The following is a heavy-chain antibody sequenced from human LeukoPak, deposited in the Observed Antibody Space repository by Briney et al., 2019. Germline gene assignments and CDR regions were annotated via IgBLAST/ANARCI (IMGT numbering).Heavy chain of an antibody. D-gene: IGHD2/OR15-2a*01. CDR2: IRSKAYGGTT. V-gene: IGHV3-49*03. CDR3: AKVGLSIRGWFDP. CDR1: GFTFGDYA. J-gene: IGHJ5*02. Sequence: SGGSLRLSCTASGFTFGDYAMSWFRQAPGKGLEWVGFIRSKAYGGTTEYAASVKGRFTISRDDSKSIAYLQMNSLRAEDTAVYYCAKVGLSIRGWFDPWGQGTLVTVSS.